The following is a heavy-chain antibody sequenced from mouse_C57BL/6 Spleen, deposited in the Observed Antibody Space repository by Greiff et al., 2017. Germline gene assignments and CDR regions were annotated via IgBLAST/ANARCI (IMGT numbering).Heavy chain of an antibody. V-gene: IGHV1-26*01. J-gene: IGHJ2*01. Sequence: VQLQQSGPELVKPGASVKISCKASGYTFTDYYMNWVKQSHGKSLEWIGDINPNNGGTSYNQKFKGKATLTVDKSSSTAYMELRSLTSEDSAVYFCARLGDYEGFDYWGQGTTLTVSS. CDR3: ARLGDYEGFDY. CDR2: INPNNGGT. D-gene: IGHD2-4*01. CDR1: GYTFTDYY.